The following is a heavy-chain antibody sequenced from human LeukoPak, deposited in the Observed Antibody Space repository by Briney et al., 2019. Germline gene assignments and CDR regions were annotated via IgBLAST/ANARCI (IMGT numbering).Heavy chain of an antibody. D-gene: IGHD3-9*01. J-gene: IGHJ6*03. CDR2: IYYSGST. CDR3: ARAKGLRYFDWLPTTYYYYYMDV. Sequence: SETLSLTCTVSGYSISSAYYWGWIRQPPGKGLEWIGYIYYSGSTNYNPSLKSRVTISVDTSKNQFSLKLSSVTAADTAVYYCARAKGLRYFDWLPTTYYYYYMDVWGKGTTVTISS. CDR1: GYSISSAYY. V-gene: IGHV4-61*01.